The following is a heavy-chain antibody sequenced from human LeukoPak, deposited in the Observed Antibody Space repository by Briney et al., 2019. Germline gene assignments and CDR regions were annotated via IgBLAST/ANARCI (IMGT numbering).Heavy chain of an antibody. J-gene: IGHJ4*02. V-gene: IGHV4-59*01. Sequence: PETLSLTCTVSGGSISSYYWSWIRQPPGKGLEWIGYIYYSGSTNYNPSLKSRVTISVDTSKNQFSLKLSSVTAADTAVYYCARHYGSGSYYGYWGQGTLVTVSS. CDR3: ARHYGSGSYYGY. CDR1: GGSISSYY. D-gene: IGHD3-10*01. CDR2: IYYSGST.